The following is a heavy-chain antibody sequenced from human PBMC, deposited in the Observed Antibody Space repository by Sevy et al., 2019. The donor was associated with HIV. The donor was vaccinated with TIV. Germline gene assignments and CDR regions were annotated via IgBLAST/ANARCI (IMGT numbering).Heavy chain of an antibody. CDR2: ISSSSSYI. D-gene: IGHD2-2*01. CDR1: GFTFSSYS. CDR3: ARLEYCSSTSCYQLSYGMDV. Sequence: GGSLRLSCAASGFTFSSYSMNWVRQAPGKGLEWVSSISSSSSYIYYADSVKGRFTISRDNAKNSLYLQMNSLRAEDTAVYYCARLEYCSSTSCYQLSYGMDVWGQGTTVTVSS. J-gene: IGHJ6*02. V-gene: IGHV3-21*01.